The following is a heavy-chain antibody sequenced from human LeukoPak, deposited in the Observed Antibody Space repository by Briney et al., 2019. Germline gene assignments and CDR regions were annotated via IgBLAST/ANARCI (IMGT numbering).Heavy chain of an antibody. D-gene: IGHD3-10*01. CDR2: IYYSGST. V-gene: IGHV4-59*01. Sequence: SETLSLTCTVSGGSISSYYWSWIRQPPGKGLEWIGYIYYSGSTNYNPSLKSRVTISVDTSKNQFSLKLSSVTAADTAVYYCARGAGYGPGSYAYWGQGTLVTVSS. J-gene: IGHJ4*02. CDR1: GGSISSYY. CDR3: ARGAGYGPGSYAY.